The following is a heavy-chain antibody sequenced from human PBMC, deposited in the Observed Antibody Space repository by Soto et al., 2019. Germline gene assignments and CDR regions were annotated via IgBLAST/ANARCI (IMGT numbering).Heavy chain of an antibody. D-gene: IGHD6-19*01. CDR2: IYWDDNK. V-gene: IGHV2-5*02. CDR3: AHGAGWLFDY. CDR1: GFSLNTRAVG. Sequence: QITLEESGPALVKPTQTLTLTCTFSGFSLNTRAVGVGWIRQPPGKALEWFAFIYWDDNKYYSPSLKSRLTITKDTSKNQVVLTMTNTGPVDTATYYCAHGAGWLFDYWGQGTQVTVSS. J-gene: IGHJ4*02.